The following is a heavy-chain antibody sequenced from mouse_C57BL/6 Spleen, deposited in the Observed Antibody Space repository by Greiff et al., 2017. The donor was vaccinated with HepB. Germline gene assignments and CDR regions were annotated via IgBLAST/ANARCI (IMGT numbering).Heavy chain of an antibody. Sequence: QVTLKESGPGILQSSQTLSLTCSFSGFSLSTSGMGVSWIRQPSGKGLEWLAHIYWDDDKRYNPSLKSRLTISKDTSRNQVFLKITSVDTADTATYYCARRDYYGSSYGGDAMDYWGQGTSVTVSS. D-gene: IGHD1-1*01. CDR1: GFSLSTSGMG. J-gene: IGHJ4*01. V-gene: IGHV8-12*01. CDR3: ARRDYYGSSYGGDAMDY. CDR2: IYWDDDK.